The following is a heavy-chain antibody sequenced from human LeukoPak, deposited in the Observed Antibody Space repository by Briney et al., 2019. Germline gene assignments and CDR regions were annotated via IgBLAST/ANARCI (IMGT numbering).Heavy chain of an antibody. D-gene: IGHD6-19*01. CDR3: GKDGGQYSSGPEFDP. CDR2: ISGGGERT. V-gene: IGHV3-23*01. J-gene: IGHJ5*02. Sequence: GGSLRLSCAASGIVFSRTAMNWARQSPGRGLEWLSAISGGGERTFYADSVKGRFTISRDNSKNMVYLQMNSLKADDTAIYYCGKDGGQYSSGPEFDPRGQGALVTVSS. CDR1: GIVFSRTA.